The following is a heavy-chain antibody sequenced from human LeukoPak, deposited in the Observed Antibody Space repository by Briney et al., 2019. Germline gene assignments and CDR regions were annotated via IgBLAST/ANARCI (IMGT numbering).Heavy chain of an antibody. CDR1: GGSISSYY. D-gene: IGHD5/OR15-5a*01. J-gene: IGHJ1*01. V-gene: IGHV4-59*08. Sequence: SETLSLTCTVSGGSISSYYWSWIRQPPGKGLDWIGYIYYSGSTNYNPSLKSRVTISVDTSKNQFSLKLSSVTAADTAVYYCARHVSAEYFQHWGQGTLVTVSS. CDR3: ARHVSAEYFQH. CDR2: IYYSGST.